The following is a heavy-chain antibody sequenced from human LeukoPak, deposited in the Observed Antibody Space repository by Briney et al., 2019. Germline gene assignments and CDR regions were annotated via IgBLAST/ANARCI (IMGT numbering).Heavy chain of an antibody. J-gene: IGHJ4*02. CDR1: GFTFSDYY. CDR3: LRAYYRGYADDFDY. Sequence: GGSLRLSCAASGFTFSDYYMSWFRQAPGKGLEWLSYIDGNPDNTYYTDSVRGRFTISRDNAKYSLYPQMNSLSVEDEAGYFCLRAYYRGYADDFDYRGQGSLVTDSS. V-gene: IGHV3-11*01. D-gene: IGHD5-12*01. CDR2: IDGNPDNT.